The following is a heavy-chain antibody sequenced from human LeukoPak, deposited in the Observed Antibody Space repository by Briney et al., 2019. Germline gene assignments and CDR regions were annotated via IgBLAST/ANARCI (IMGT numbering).Heavy chain of an antibody. CDR3: ARAYGGLIDY. CDR2: ITGSGGRT. D-gene: IGHD3-16*01. Sequence: GGSLRLSCAASGFTFSSYAMNWVRQAPGKGLEWVSAITGSGGRTYYADSVKGRFTISKDNSKNTLYLQMNSLSGDDTSMYFCARAYGGLIDYWGQGTLVTVSS. V-gene: IGHV3-23*01. CDR1: GFTFSSYA. J-gene: IGHJ4*02.